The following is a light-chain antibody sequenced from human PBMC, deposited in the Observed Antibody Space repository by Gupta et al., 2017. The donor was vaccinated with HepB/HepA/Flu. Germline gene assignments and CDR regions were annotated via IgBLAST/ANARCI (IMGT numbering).Light chain of an antibody. CDR3: QQHYSTPVT. J-gene: IGKJ4*01. CDR2: WAS. CDR1: QSVLKSSNNKNY. V-gene: IGKV4-1*01. Sequence: DIVMTQSPDSLAVSLGERANITCKSSQSVLKSSNNKNYLAWYQQKTVQPTKLLIYWASTRESGVPDRFSGSGSGTDFTLTISSLQAEDVAVYYCQQHYSTPVTFGGGTKVEIK.